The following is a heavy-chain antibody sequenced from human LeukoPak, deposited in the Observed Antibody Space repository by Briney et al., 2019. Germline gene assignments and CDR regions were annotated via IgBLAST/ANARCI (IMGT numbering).Heavy chain of an antibody. Sequence: GASVKVSCNASGYSFTSYDINWVRQAPGQGLEWMGWVNPKSGNTGYKQKFQARVTITRDTSISAAYMELSCLTSDDTAVYFCARGLPLGYCTYGVCYPPKHFDFWGQGTLVTVSS. D-gene: IGHD2-8*01. CDR3: ARGLPLGYCTYGVCYPPKHFDF. CDR2: VNPKSGNT. V-gene: IGHV1-8*03. J-gene: IGHJ4*02. CDR1: GYSFTSYD.